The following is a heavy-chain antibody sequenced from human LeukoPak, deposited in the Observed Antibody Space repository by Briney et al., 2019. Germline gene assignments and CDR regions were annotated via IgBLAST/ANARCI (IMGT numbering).Heavy chain of an antibody. Sequence: GXXXELIGYIYPSGTTYYNPSLKSRVTISVDRSKNQFSLKLSSVTAADTAVYYCARNGPNWYFDLWGRGTLVTVSS. D-gene: IGHD4/OR15-4a*01. J-gene: IGHJ2*01. V-gene: IGHV4-30-2*01. CDR2: IYPSGTT. CDR3: ARNGPNWYFDL.